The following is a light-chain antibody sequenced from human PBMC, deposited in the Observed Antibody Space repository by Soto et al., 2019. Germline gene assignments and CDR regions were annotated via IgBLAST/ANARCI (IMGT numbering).Light chain of an antibody. CDR1: SSDIGGYIY. V-gene: IGLV2-14*01. CDR2: EVN. J-gene: IGLJ1*01. Sequence: QSALTQPASVSGSPGQSITISCTGTSSDIGGYIYVSWYQQHPGKAPKLMIYEVNNRPSGVSNRFSGSKSGNTASLTISGLQAEDEADYYCSSYTSSSTSYVFGTGTKLTVL. CDR3: SSYTSSSTSYV.